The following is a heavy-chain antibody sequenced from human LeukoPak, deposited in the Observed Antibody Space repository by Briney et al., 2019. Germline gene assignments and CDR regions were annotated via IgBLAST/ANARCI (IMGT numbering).Heavy chain of an antibody. V-gene: IGHV3-23*01. Sequence: GGSLRLSCEGSGFTFSNHAMSWVRQAPGNGLEWVSGISGAGGSIYYADSVRGRFTISRDNSKNTLYVQVNSLRAEDTAMYYCARNELISSNYYYYGMDVWGQGTTVTVSS. CDR2: ISGAGGSI. J-gene: IGHJ6*02. CDR1: GFTFSNHA. CDR3: ARNELISSNYYYYGMDV.